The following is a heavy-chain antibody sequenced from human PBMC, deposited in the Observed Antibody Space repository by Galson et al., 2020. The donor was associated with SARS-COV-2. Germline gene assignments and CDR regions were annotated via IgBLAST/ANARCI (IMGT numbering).Heavy chain of an antibody. CDR2: IYYSGST. Sequence: SETLSLTCTVSGGSISSYYWSWIRQPPGKGLEWIGYIYYSGSTSYNPSLKSRVTISVDTSKNQFSLKLSSVTAADTAVYYCARAFPGYFVYWGQGTLVTVSS. V-gene: IGHV4-59*01. J-gene: IGHJ4*02. CDR1: GGSISSYY. CDR3: ARAFPGYFVY.